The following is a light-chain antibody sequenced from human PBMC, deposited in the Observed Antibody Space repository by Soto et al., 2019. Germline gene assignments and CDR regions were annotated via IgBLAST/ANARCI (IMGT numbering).Light chain of an antibody. J-gene: IGKJ3*01. V-gene: IGKV1-16*02. Sequence: DIQMTQSPSSLSASVGDRVTIPCRASQGIRNSLAWFQQKPGKPPKSLIFAASSLQSGVPSKFSGSGSATDFTLTISSLQPEHFATYYCQQYYSYPQFTFGPGTKVDI. CDR2: AAS. CDR3: QQYYSYPQFT. CDR1: QGIRNS.